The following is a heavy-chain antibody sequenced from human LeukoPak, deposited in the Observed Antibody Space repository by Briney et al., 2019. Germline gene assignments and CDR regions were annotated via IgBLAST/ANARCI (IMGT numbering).Heavy chain of an antibody. CDR1: GYTFTSYG. CDR2: ISAYNGNT. CDR3: ARVIDYDFWSGYPEYYYYYMDV. V-gene: IGHV1-18*01. Sequence: ASVKVSCKASGYTFTSYGVSWVRQAPGQGLEWMGWISAYNGNTNYAQKLQGRVTMTTDTSTSTAYMELRSLRSDDTAVYYCARVIDYDFWSGYPEYYYYYMDVWGKGTTVTVSS. D-gene: IGHD3-3*01. J-gene: IGHJ6*03.